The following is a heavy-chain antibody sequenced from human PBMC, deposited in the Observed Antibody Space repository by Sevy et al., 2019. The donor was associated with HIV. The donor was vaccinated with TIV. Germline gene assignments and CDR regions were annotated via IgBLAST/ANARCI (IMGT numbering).Heavy chain of an antibody. CDR2: IYYSGST. V-gene: IGHV4-59*01. CDR1: GGSISSYY. Sequence: SETLSLTCTVSGGSISSYYWSWIRQPPGKGLEWIGYIYYSGSTNYNPSLKSRVTISVDTSKNQFSLKLSSVTAADTAGYYCARNLLNYDFWSGYEDGNYYYYGMDVWGQGTTVTVSS. J-gene: IGHJ6*02. CDR3: ARNLLNYDFWSGYEDGNYYYYGMDV. D-gene: IGHD3-3*01.